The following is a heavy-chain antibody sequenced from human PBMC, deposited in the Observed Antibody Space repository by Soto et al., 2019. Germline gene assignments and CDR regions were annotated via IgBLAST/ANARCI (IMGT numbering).Heavy chain of an antibody. CDR2: IRSKTDGGTT. CDR1: GITFSNAW. D-gene: IGHD6-13*01. V-gene: IGHV3-15*01. CDR3: TTTRPGTNVFDN. Sequence: PGGSLRLSCAASGITFSNAWMDWVRQAPGKGLEYSGRIRSKTDGGTTEYAAPVEGRFTISRDDSKNTLYLQMGGLKTEETAVYYCTTTRPGTNVFDNWGQGTLVTVSS. J-gene: IGHJ3*02.